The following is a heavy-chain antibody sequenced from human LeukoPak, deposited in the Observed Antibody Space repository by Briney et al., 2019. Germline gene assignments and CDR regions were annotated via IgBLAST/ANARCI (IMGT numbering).Heavy chain of an antibody. CDR1: GYTFTSYY. V-gene: IGHV1-46*01. CDR2: IHPSGGST. CDR3: ARASLDAAMVYWYFDL. J-gene: IGHJ2*01. D-gene: IGHD5-18*01. Sequence: ASVKVSCKASGYTFTSYYMHWVRQGPGQGLEWMGVIHPSGGSTSYAQNFQGRVTMTTDTSTSTVYVELSSLRSDDTAVYYCARASLDAAMVYWYFDLWGRGTLVTVSS.